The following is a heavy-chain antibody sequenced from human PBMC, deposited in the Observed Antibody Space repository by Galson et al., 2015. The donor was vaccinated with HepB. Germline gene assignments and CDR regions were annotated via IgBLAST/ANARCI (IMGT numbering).Heavy chain of an antibody. CDR2: IKQDGSEQ. J-gene: IGHJ5*02. D-gene: IGHD1-14*01. V-gene: IGHV3-7*01. CDR1: GFSISSNW. Sequence: SLRLSCAASGFSISSNWMTWLRQAPGKGLEWVANIKQDGSEQDYMDSVKGRFTISRDNTRNLRYLQMNSLRAEDTAVYYCARERNTNYGWFDPWGQGTLVTVSS. CDR3: ARERNTNYGWFDP.